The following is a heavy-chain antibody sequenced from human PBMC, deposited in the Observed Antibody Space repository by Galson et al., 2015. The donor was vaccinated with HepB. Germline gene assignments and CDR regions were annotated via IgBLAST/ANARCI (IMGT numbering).Heavy chain of an antibody. J-gene: IGHJ4*01. CDR3: VRDRGFGANDY. CDR2: IRPDGGQR. D-gene: IGHD3-10*01. CDR1: GINFSGYW. V-gene: IGHV3-7*03. Sequence: SLRLSCAASGINFSGYWMSWVRQAPGKGLEWVANIRPDGGQRAYVDSVKGRFTTARDNAKSSLYLQMDSLGVEDTAVYHCVRDRGFGANDYWGHGALVTVSS.